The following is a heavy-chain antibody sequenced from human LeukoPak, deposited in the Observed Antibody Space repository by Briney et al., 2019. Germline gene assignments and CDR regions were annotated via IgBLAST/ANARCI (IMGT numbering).Heavy chain of an antibody. CDR2: ISGSGGST. J-gene: IGHJ4*02. Sequence: PGGSLRLSCAASGFTFSSYAMSWVRQAPGKGLEWVSAISGSGGSTYYADSVKGRFTISRDNSKNTLYLQMNSLRAEDTAVYYCAKGLDSSGYYGGDYWGQGTLVTVSS. D-gene: IGHD3-22*01. V-gene: IGHV3-23*01. CDR1: GFTFSSYA. CDR3: AKGLDSSGYYGGDY.